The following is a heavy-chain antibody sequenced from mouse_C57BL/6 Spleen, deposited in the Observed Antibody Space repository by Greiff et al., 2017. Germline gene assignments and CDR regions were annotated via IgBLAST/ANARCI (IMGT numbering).Heavy chain of an antibody. Sequence: QVQLQQPGAELVRPGSSVKLSCKASGYTFTSYWMDWVKQRPGQGLEWIGNIYPSDSETHYNQKFKDKATLTVDKSSSTAYMQLSSLTSADSAVYYCARRACVDGYFSWFAYGGQGTLVTVSA. CDR1: GYTFTSYW. CDR2: IYPSDSET. CDR3: ARRACVDGYFSWFAY. J-gene: IGHJ3*01. V-gene: IGHV1-61*01. D-gene: IGHD2-3*01.